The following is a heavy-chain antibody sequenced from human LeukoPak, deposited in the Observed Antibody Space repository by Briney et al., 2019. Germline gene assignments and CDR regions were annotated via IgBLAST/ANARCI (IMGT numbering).Heavy chain of an antibody. CDR2: INNDGSST. CDR1: GFTLSSNW. CDR3: VKYSSGWN. D-gene: IGHD6-19*01. V-gene: IGHV3-74*01. J-gene: IGHJ4*02. Sequence: GGSLRLSCATSGFTLSSNWMHWVRQAPGKGLVWVSRINNDGSSTSYADSVKGRFTISRDNAKDTLFLQMNSLRAEDTAVYYCVKYSSGWNWGQGTLVTVSS.